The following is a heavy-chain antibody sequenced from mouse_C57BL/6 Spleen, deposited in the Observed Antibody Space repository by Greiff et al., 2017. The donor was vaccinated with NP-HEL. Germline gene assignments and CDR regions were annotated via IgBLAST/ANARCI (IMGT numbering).Heavy chain of an antibody. V-gene: IGHV1-26*01. CDR3: ASNYGSRDYAMDY. CDR2: INPNNGGT. Sequence: VQLQQSGPELVKPGASVKISCKASGYTFTDYYMNWVKQSHGKSLEWIGDINPNNGGTSYNQKFKGKATLTVDKSSSTAYMELRSLTSEDSAVYYCASNYGSRDYAMDYWGQGTSVTVSS. CDR1: GYTFTDYY. D-gene: IGHD1-1*01. J-gene: IGHJ4*01.